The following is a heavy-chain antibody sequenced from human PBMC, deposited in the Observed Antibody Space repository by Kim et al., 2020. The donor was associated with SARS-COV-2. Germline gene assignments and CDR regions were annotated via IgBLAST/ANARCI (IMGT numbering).Heavy chain of an antibody. CDR3: TTLYGGSSYYYGMNV. D-gene: IGHD2-15*01. V-gene: IGHV3-15*01. J-gene: IGHJ6*02. Sequence: GGSLRLSCAASGFTFSNAWMSWVRQAPGKGLEWVGRIKSKTDGGTTDYAAPVKGRFTISRDDSKNTLYLQMNSLKTEDTAVYYCTTLYGGSSYYYGMNVWGQGTTVTVSS. CDR2: IKSKTDGGTT. CDR1: GFTFSNAW.